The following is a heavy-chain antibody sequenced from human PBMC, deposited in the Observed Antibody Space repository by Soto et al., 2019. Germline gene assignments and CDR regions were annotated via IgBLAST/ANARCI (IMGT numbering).Heavy chain of an antibody. J-gene: IGHJ6*02. CDR2: ISYDGNNK. V-gene: IGHV3-30*18. Sequence: QVPLVESGGGVVQPGRSLRLSCGASGFKFSTYGMHWVRQAPGKGLEWVAVISYDGNNKDYADSVKGRFTISRDNSKNTSYLQMNSLRAEDTGVCYCAKGLVGYVFGVQDYGVRMDVWGQGTRVAVSS. CDR1: GFKFSTYG. CDR3: AKGLVGYVFGVQDYGVRMDV. D-gene: IGHD1-26*01.